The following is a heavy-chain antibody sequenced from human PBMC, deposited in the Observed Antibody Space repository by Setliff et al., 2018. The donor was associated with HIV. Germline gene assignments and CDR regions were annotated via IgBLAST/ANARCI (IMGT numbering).Heavy chain of an antibody. D-gene: IGHD3-3*01. CDR1: GYTFTRYG. V-gene: IGHV1-18*01. Sequence: ASVKVSCKASGYTFTRYGITWVRQAPGQGLEWMGWSSGYNDNTNYAQKFQGRVTMTTDTSTTTAYMELRNLRSDDTAVYYCANGYDFWSGSSKGNFDYWGQGTLVTVSS. CDR2: SSGYNDNT. CDR3: ANGYDFWSGSSKGNFDY. J-gene: IGHJ4*02.